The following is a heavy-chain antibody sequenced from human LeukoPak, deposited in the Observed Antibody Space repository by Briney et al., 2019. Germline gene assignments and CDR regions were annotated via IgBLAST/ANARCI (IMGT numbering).Heavy chain of an antibody. Sequence: GGSLRLSCAASGFTFSSYSMNWVRQAPGKGLEWVSSISSSSSYIYYADSVKGRFTISRDNSKNTLYLQMNSLRAEDTAVYYCAKDGGSYTTLSRYFDYWGQGTLVTVSS. J-gene: IGHJ4*02. CDR1: GFTFSSYS. CDR3: AKDGGSYTTLSRYFDY. D-gene: IGHD1-26*01. V-gene: IGHV3-21*04. CDR2: ISSSSSYI.